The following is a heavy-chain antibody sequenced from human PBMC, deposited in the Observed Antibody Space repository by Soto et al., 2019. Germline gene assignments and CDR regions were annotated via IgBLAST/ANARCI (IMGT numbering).Heavy chain of an antibody. CDR3: ARFKIVATSTYYYYGMDV. J-gene: IGHJ6*02. V-gene: IGHV5-51*01. CDR1: GDSFPTYW. D-gene: IGHD5-12*01. CDR2: IYPVDSDT. Sequence: GESLKISCKGSGDSFPTYWIGWVRQLPGKGLEWMGIIYPVDSDTRYSPSFQGQVTISVDKSISTAYLQWSRLKASDTAMYYCARFKIVATSTYYYYGMDVRGQGTTVTVSS.